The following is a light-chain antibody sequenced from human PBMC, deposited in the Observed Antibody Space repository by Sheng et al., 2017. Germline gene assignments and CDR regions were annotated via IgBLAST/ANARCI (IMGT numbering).Light chain of an antibody. V-gene: IGLV3-19*01. CDR2: VK. CDR3: HSRDSSGNHQL. Sequence: SSELTQDPVVSVALGQTVKITCQGDSLRKYFASCTNRSQDRPLDLSSLVKISGPQGSQADSSGSSSGNTASLTITGAQADDEAEYYCHSRDSSGNHQLFGTGTKVTVL. J-gene: IGLJ1*01. CDR1: SLRKYF.